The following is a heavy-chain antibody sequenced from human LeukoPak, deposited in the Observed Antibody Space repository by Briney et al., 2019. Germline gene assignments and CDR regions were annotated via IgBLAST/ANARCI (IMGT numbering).Heavy chain of an antibody. Sequence: PSETLSLTCTVSGGSISSGGYYWSWIRQPPGKGLEWIGYIYQSGTTYYNPSLQSRVTISVDRSKNQFSLKLSSVTAADTAVYYCARDGSIGARYFDYWGQGTLVTVSS. D-gene: IGHD6-6*01. CDR3: ARDGSIGARYFDY. J-gene: IGHJ4*02. CDR2: IYQSGTT. CDR1: GGSISSGGYY. V-gene: IGHV4-30-2*01.